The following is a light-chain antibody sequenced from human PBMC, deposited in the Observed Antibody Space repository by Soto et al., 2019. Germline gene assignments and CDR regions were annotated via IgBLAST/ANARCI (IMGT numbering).Light chain of an antibody. CDR3: QVYAVWPLR. V-gene: IGKV3-15*01. CDR2: DAI. Sequence: SKNKATLSLSPGERVALACRARQNLHNHMSLFLQKPGQTPRLLIYDAIIRAADVPARFSGSWSGTEFTLTINSLQSEEFTVYYCQVYAVWPLRFAGGTMVAI. J-gene: IGKJ4*01. CDR1: QNLHNH.